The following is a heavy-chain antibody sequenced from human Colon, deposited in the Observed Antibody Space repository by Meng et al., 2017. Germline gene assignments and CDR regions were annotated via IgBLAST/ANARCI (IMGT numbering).Heavy chain of an antibody. J-gene: IGHJ4*02. Sequence: GGSLRLSCSASAFTFSSYAIHWVRQAPGKGLEWVAVISYDGTNKYYAVSVKGRFTISRDNSKNTLYLQMNSLRVDDTAVYYCARGGVVAAISHYFVYWGQGTLVTVSS. D-gene: IGHD2-15*01. CDR2: ISYDGTNK. V-gene: IGHV3-30*04. CDR1: AFTFSSYA. CDR3: ARGGVVAAISHYFVY.